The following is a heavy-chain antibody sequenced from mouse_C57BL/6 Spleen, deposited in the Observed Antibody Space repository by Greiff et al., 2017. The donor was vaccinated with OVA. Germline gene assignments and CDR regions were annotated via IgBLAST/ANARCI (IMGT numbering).Heavy chain of an antibody. CDR3: ARRGYYGSSYGWYFDV. V-gene: IGHV1-63*01. CDR1: GYTFTNYW. CDR2: IYPGGGYT. J-gene: IGHJ1*03. D-gene: IGHD1-1*01. Sequence: VKLMESGAELVRPGTSVKMSCKASGYTFTNYWIGWAKQRPGHGLEWIGDIYPGGGYTNYNEKFKGKATLTADKSSSTAYMQFSSLTSEDSAIYYCARRGYYGSSYGWYFDVWGTGTTVTVSS.